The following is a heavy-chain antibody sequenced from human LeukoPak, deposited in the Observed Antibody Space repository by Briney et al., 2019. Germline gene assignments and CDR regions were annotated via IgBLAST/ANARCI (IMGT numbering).Heavy chain of an antibody. V-gene: IGHV3-21*01. D-gene: IGHD2-21*02. Sequence: GGSLRLSCAASGFTFSSYAMSWVRQAPGKGLEWVSSISSSSSYIYYADSVKGRFTISRDNAKNSLYLQMNSLRAEDTAVYYCAKANVVVAAMNYFDYWGQGTLVTVFS. CDR3: AKANVVVAAMNYFDY. J-gene: IGHJ4*02. CDR1: GFTFSSYA. CDR2: ISSSSSYI.